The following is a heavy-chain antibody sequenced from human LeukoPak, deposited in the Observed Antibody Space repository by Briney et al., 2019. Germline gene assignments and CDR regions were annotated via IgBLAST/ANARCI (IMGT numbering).Heavy chain of an antibody. D-gene: IGHD1-26*01. J-gene: IGHJ4*02. Sequence: GGSLRLSCAASTFTLSSYNMNWVRQAPGKGLEWVSSIMYSGSYIYYRDSVNGRFTISRDSAENSVYLQMDSLRVEDTDIYYCAGDRGSYRTIDYWGQGTLVTVSS. V-gene: IGHV3-21*06. CDR1: TFTLSSYN. CDR2: IMYSGSYI. CDR3: AGDRGSYRTIDY.